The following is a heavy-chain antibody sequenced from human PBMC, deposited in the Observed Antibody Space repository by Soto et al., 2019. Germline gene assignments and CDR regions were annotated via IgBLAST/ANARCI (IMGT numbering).Heavy chain of an antibody. Sequence: GGSLRLSCAASGFTFSSYAMHWVRQAPGKGLEWVAVISYDGSNKYYADSVKGRFTISRDNSKNTLYLQMNSLRAEDTAVYYCVAAPDNGGNYYYYGMDVWGQGTTVTVSS. CDR3: VAAPDNGGNYYYYGMDV. D-gene: IGHD2-15*01. V-gene: IGHV3-30-3*01. J-gene: IGHJ6*02. CDR2: ISYDGSNK. CDR1: GFTFSSYA.